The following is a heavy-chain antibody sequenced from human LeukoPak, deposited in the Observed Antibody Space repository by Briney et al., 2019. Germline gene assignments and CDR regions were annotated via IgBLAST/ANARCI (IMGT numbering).Heavy chain of an antibody. D-gene: IGHD3-22*01. Sequence: GGSLGLSCVASGFRFSDDYMTWIRQAPGKGLEWVSYIGTGSSDTNYADSVKGRFTISRDNAKNSLYLQMNTLRAEDTAVYHCARYRYHSSGYYYLDYWGQGTLVTVSS. J-gene: IGHJ4*02. CDR2: IGTGSSDT. CDR1: GFRFSDDY. CDR3: ARYRYHSSGYYYLDY. V-gene: IGHV3-11*06.